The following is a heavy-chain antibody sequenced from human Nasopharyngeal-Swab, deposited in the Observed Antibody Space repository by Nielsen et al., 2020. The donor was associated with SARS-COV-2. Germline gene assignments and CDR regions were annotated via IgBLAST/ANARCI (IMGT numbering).Heavy chain of an antibody. V-gene: IGHV3-23*01. CDR1: GFTFSSYA. CDR3: AKDLGVESPLWFDY. Sequence: GGSLRLSCAASGFTFSSYAMSWVRQAPGTGLEWVSEISGSGGSTYYAESVKGRFTISRDNSKNTLYLQMSSLRAEGTAIYYLAKDLGVESPLWFDYWGQGTLLTVSS. D-gene: IGHD4-23*01. CDR2: ISGSGGST. J-gene: IGHJ4*02.